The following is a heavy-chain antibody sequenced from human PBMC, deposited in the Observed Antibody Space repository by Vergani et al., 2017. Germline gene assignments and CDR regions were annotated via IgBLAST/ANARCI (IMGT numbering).Heavy chain of an antibody. V-gene: IGHV3-30*18. D-gene: IGHD2-2*01. J-gene: IGHJ6*03. CDR1: GFTFNSYG. CDR2: ISYDGSNK. Sequence: VQLVESGGGLVQPGGSLRLSCAASGFTFNSYGMHWVRQAPGKGLEWVAVISYDGSNKYYADSVKGRFTISRDNSKNTLYLQMNSLRAEDTAVYYCAKEGRVWVPAGKYYYYYYMDVWGKGTTVTVSS. CDR3: AKEGRVWVPAGKYYYYYYMDV.